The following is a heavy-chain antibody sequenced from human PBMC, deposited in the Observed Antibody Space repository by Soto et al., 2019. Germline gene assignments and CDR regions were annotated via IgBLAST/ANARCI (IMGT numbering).Heavy chain of an antibody. J-gene: IGHJ4*02. CDR3: ALTLRGGSPNGGGWYYFDN. V-gene: IGHV5-51*03. D-gene: IGHD6-19*01. Sequence: EVQLVQSGAEVKKPGESLKISCQASGYSFSSYWIGWVRQMPGKGLEWMGIIYPGDSDTRYSPSFQGQVTISADKSFSTAYLQWSSLKASDTAMYYCALTLRGGSPNGGGWYYFDNWGQGTLVTVSS. CDR2: IYPGDSDT. CDR1: GYSFSSYW.